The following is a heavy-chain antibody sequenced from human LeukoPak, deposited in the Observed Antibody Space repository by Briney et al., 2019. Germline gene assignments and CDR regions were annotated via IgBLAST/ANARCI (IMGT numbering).Heavy chain of an antibody. CDR3: ARGLYVVAAAVGGY. Sequence: ASVKVSCKASGYTFTSYDINWVRQATGQGLEWMGWMNPNSGNTGYAQKFQGRVTMTRNTSISTAYMELSSLRSEDTAVYYCARGLYVVAAAVGGYWGQGTLVTVSS. CDR2: MNPNSGNT. D-gene: IGHD6-13*01. J-gene: IGHJ4*02. V-gene: IGHV1-8*01. CDR1: GYTFTSYD.